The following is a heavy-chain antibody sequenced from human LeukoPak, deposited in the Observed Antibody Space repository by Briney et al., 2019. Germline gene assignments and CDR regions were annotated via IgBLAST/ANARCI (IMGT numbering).Heavy chain of an antibody. J-gene: IGHJ6*02. V-gene: IGHV3-74*01. CDR1: GFAFSSYW. D-gene: IGHD1-14*01. CDR3: ARGRPGYYYGMDV. CDR2: INSDWSST. Sequence: GGSLRLSCAASGFAFSSYWMHWVRQAPGKGLVWVSRINSDWSSTSYADSVKGRFTISRDNAKNTLYLQMNSLRAEDTAVYYCARGRPGYYYGMDVWGQGTTVTVCS.